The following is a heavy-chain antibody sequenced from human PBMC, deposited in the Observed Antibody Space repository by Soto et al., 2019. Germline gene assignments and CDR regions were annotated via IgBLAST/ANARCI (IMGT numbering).Heavy chain of an antibody. V-gene: IGHV1-46*01. D-gene: IGHD6-13*01. CDR3: ARDSPNIAAVECALDH. J-gene: IGHJ5*02. Sequence: QGRVTMTRDTSTNTVYMELSSLRSEDTAVYYCARDSPNIAAVECALDHWGQGTLVTVSS.